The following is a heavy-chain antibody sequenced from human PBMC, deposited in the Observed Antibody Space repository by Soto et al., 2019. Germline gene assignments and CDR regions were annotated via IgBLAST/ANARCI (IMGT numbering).Heavy chain of an antibody. Sequence: SETLSLTCTVSGGYISNNNYYWGWIRQSPGKGLEWIGSMLYTGNVFYSPSLKSRVTISVDTSKNQLSLNLRSVTVADTAIYYCASINPRLNSFDYWRQGALVTVSS. J-gene: IGHJ4*02. CDR1: GGYISNNNYY. CDR3: ASINPRLNSFDY. D-gene: IGHD1-20*01. CDR2: MLYTGNV. V-gene: IGHV4-39*01.